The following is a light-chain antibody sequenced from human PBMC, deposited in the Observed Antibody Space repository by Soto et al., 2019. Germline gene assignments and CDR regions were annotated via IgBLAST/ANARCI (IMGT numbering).Light chain of an antibody. CDR2: AAS. V-gene: IGKV1-39*01. CDR3: QQSDSRVT. J-gene: IGKJ1*01. CDR1: QSISSY. Sequence: DHKMTQSPSSLSASVGDGVTITCRASQSISSYVSWYQQKPGKAPKLLIYAASRLQSGVPSRFSGSRSGTDFTLTISSLQPEDFATYYCQQSDSRVTFGQGAKVDIK.